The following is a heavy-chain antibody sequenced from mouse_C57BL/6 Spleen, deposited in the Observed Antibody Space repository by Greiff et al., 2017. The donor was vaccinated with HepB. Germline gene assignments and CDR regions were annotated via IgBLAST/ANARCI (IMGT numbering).Heavy chain of an antibody. J-gene: IGHJ3*01. V-gene: IGHV14-4*01. D-gene: IGHD2-2*01. CDR2: IDPENGDT. CDR3: IYYGYGGFAY. Sequence: EVQLVESGAELVRPGASVKLSCTASGFNIKDDYMHWVKQRPEQGLEWIGWIDPENGDTEYASKFQGKATITADTSSNTAYLQLSSLTSEDTAVYYCIYYGYGGFAYWGQGTLVTVSA. CDR1: GFNIKDDY.